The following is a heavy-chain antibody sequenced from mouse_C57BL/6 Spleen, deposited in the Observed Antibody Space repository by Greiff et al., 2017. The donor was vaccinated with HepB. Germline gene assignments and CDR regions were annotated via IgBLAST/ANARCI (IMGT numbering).Heavy chain of an antibody. Sequence: QVQLQQPGAELVKPGASVKMSCKASGYTFTSYWITWVKQRPGQGLEWIGDIYPGSGSTNYNEKFKSKATLTVDTSSSTAYMQLSSLTSEDSAVYYWARGYGSSSPFDYWGQGTTLTVSS. V-gene: IGHV1-55*01. CDR1: GYTFTSYW. CDR2: IYPGSGST. D-gene: IGHD1-1*01. J-gene: IGHJ2*01. CDR3: ARGYGSSSPFDY.